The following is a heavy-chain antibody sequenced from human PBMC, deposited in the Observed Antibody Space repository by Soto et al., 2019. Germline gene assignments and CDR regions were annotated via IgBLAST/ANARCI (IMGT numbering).Heavy chain of an antibody. J-gene: IGHJ4*02. Sequence: QVQLQESGPGLVKPSETLSLTCTVSGGSVSSGSYYWSWIRQPPGKGLEWIGYIYYSGSTNYNPSLKSRVTISVDTSKNQFSLKLSSVTAADTAVYYCARERRYYDNPYYFDYWGQGTLVTVSS. CDR1: GGSVSSGSYY. CDR3: ARERRYYDNPYYFDY. V-gene: IGHV4-61*01. D-gene: IGHD3-9*01. CDR2: IYYSGST.